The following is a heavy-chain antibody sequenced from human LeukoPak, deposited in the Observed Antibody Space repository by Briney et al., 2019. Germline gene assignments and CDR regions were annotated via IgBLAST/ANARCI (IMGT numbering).Heavy chain of an antibody. CDR1: GGSFSGYY. Sequence: SETLSLTCAVYGGSFSGYYWSWIRQPPGKGLEWIGEINHSGSTNYNPSLKSRVTISVDTSKNQFSLKLSSVTAADTAIYYCARGRPDFRTNFYTFFVDSWGRGTLVTVSS. CDR3: ARGRPDFRTNFYTFFVDS. CDR2: INHSGST. V-gene: IGHV4-34*01. D-gene: IGHD3/OR15-3a*01. J-gene: IGHJ4*02.